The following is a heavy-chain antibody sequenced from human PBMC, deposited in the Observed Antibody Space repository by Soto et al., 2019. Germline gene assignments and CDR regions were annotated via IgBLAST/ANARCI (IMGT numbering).Heavy chain of an antibody. CDR3: FKDPAPAVIQT. CDR2: IYHNGNT. D-gene: IGHD2-21*01. Sequence: SESLSLTCAVSGGSISGSSWWSWIRQSPGKGLEWIGEIYHNGNTNYNPSLKSRVSISVDTSKNQFFLEIYSVTASDTAIYYFFKDPAPAVIQTCAQRALVPISS. J-gene: IGHJ5*02. V-gene: IGHV4-4*02. CDR1: GGSISGSSW.